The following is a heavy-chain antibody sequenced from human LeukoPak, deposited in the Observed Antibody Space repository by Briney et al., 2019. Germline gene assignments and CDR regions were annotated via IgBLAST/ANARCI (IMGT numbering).Heavy chain of an antibody. V-gene: IGHV7-4-1*02. D-gene: IGHD6-19*01. CDR2: INTNTGNP. CDR3: ARVQSSGWKPFDY. Sequence: GASVKVSCKASGYTLTTYAMHWVRQAPGQGLEWMGWINTNTGNPTYAQGFTGRFVFSLDTSVSTAYLQISSLKAEDTAVYYCARVQSSGWKPFDYWGQGTLVTVSS. J-gene: IGHJ4*02. CDR1: GYTLTTYA.